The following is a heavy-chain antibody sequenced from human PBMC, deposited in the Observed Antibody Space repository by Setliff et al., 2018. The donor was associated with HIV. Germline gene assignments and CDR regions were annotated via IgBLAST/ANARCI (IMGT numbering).Heavy chain of an antibody. CDR3: ARDQGGDFWGGYIQQSHYFYMDV. CDR2: INPNSGGA. J-gene: IGHJ6*03. CDR1: GYTFTGYF. Sequence: ASVKVSCKTSGYTFTGYFIHWVRQAPRQGLEWMGWINPNSGGANFAQKFQGRVTMTRETSISTAYMELSRLRSDDTAVYYCARDQGGDFWGGYIQQSHYFYMDVWGKGTTVTVSS. D-gene: IGHD3-3*01. V-gene: IGHV1-2*02.